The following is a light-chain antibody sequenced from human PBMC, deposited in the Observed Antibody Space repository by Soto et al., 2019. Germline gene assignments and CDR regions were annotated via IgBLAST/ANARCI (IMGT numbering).Light chain of an antibody. Sequence: DIQMTQSPSSLSASVGDRVTITCRASQSVSIYLNWYQQKPGKAPKVLIYAASALQSGVPARFSGSGYGTDFTLTIDSLQPEDFANYYCQQSFVPPRTFGQGTKVDIK. CDR2: AAS. J-gene: IGKJ1*01. V-gene: IGKV1-39*01. CDR1: QSVSIY. CDR3: QQSFVPPRT.